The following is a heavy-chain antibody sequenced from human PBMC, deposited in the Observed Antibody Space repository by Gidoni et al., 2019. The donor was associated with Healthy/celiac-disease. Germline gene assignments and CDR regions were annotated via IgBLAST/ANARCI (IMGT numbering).Heavy chain of an antibody. D-gene: IGHD6-13*01. Sequence: EVQLVESGGGLVKPGGSLRLSCAASGFTFSSYSMNWVRQAPGKGLEWVSSISSSSSYIYYADSVKGRFTISRDNAKNSLYLQMNSLRAEDTAVYYCARDRRYSSSWYGEGMFDPWGQGTLVTVSS. CDR2: ISSSSSYI. J-gene: IGHJ5*02. CDR3: ARDRRYSSSWYGEGMFDP. CDR1: GFTFSSYS. V-gene: IGHV3-21*01.